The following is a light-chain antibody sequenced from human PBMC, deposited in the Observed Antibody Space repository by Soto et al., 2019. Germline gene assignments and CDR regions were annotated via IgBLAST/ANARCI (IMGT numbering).Light chain of an antibody. V-gene: IGKV3-15*01. CDR2: GAS. CDR3: QQYDDWPWT. CDR1: QSVNSN. Sequence: EIVLTQSPATLSVSPGDRATLSCRASQSVNSNLAWYHLKPGQAPRLLIYGASIRAAGIPARFTGSESGTEFTLSISSLQSEDFAVYYCQQYDDWPWTFGHGTKVETK. J-gene: IGKJ1*01.